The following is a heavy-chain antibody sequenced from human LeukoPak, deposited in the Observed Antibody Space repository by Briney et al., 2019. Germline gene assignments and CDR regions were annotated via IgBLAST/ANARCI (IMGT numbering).Heavy chain of an antibody. CDR2: ISSSSSTI. CDR1: GFTFSSYS. J-gene: IGHJ4*02. Sequence: PGGSLRLSCAASGFTFSSYSMNWVRQAPGKGLEWVSYISSSSSTIYYADSVKGRFTISRDNAKNSLYLQMNSLRAEDTAVYYCAGYTLPYYFDYWGQGTLVTVSS. V-gene: IGHV3-48*04. CDR3: AGYTLPYYFDY. D-gene: IGHD5-24*01.